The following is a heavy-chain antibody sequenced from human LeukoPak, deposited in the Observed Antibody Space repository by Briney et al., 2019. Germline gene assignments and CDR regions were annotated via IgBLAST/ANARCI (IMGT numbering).Heavy chain of an antibody. V-gene: IGHV3-30*18. D-gene: IGHD2-15*01. J-gene: IGHJ4*02. CDR1: RFTFSSYS. CDR3: AKGFFSGGYSFLIAD. CDR2: ISDVDTNT. Sequence: GVSLTLSCAASRFTFSSYSRQRLPHAPDKGRVWVTVISDVDTNTHNADSLKGRFTRSRAQSKHTLCLQTYGLRPADWAMYYRAKGFFSGGYSFLIADWGEGTLVTVS.